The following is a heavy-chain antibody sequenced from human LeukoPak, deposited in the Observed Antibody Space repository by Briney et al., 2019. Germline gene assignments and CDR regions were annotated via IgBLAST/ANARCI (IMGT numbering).Heavy chain of an antibody. CDR3: AKSVDTAMVGIFDY. CDR1: GFTFSSYA. V-gene: IGHV3-30-3*02. D-gene: IGHD5-18*01. Sequence: PGGSLRLSCAASGFTFSSYAMHWVRQAPGKGLEWVAVISYDGSNKYYADSVKGRFTISRDNSKNTLYLQMNSLRAEDTALYYCAKSVDTAMVGIFDYWGQGTLVTVSS. J-gene: IGHJ4*02. CDR2: ISYDGSNK.